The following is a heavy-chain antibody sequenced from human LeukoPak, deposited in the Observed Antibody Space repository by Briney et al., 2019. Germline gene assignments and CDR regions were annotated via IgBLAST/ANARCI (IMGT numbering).Heavy chain of an antibody. V-gene: IGHV3-23*01. D-gene: IGHD5-18*01. Sequence: GGSLRLSCAASGFTFSSYAMSWVRQAPGKGLEWASTISGGGGSTYYADSVKGRFTISRDNSKNTLYLQMNSLRVEDTAVYYCAKDRYSYGLWGQGTLVTVSS. CDR3: AKDRYSYGL. CDR2: ISGGGGST. J-gene: IGHJ4*02. CDR1: GFTFSSYA.